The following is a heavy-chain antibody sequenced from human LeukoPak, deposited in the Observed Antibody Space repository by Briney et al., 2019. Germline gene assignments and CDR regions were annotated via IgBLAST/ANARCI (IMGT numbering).Heavy chain of an antibody. J-gene: IGHJ4*02. Sequence: ASVKVSCKASGHTFTGYYMHWVRQAPGQGLEWMGWINPNSGGTNYAQKFQGRVTMTRDTSISTAYMELSRLRSDDTAVYYCARSLVMGLRFLDYWGQGTLVTVSS. V-gene: IGHV1-2*02. CDR3: ARSLVMGLRFLDY. D-gene: IGHD3-3*01. CDR1: GHTFTGYY. CDR2: INPNSGGT.